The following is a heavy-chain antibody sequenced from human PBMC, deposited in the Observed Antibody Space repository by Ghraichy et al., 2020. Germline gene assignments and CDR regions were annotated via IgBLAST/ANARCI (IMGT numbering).Heavy chain of an antibody. CDR1: GFTFSSYA. CDR2: ISYDGSNK. CDR3: ASTAYGSGAD. D-gene: IGHD3-10*01. J-gene: IGHJ4*02. Sequence: GESLNISCAASGFTFSSYAMHWVRQAPGKGLEWVAVISYDGSNKYYADSVKGRFTISRDNSKNTLYLQMNSLRAEDTAVYYCASTAYGSGADWGQGTLVTVSS. V-gene: IGHV3-30*01.